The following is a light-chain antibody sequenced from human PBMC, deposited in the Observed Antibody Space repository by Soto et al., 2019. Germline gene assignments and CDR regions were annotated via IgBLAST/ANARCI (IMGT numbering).Light chain of an antibody. Sequence: EIVMTQSPATLSVSPGERATLSCRASQSISRGLAWYQQKPGQAPSLLIYDSSTRATGIPARFSGSGSGTEFTLTVSSLQSEDFAFYYGQQYDIWRPITFGRGTRL. V-gene: IGKV3-15*01. J-gene: IGKJ5*01. CDR1: QSISRG. CDR2: DSS. CDR3: QQYDIWRPIT.